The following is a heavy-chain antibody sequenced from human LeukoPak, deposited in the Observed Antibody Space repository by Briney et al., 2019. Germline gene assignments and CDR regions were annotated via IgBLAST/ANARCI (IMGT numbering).Heavy chain of an antibody. V-gene: IGHV4-59*11. Sequence: SETLSLTCSVSGGSLSSHYWSWIRQPPGKGLELIGHIHDTGSTFYNPSLRGRVTISLDTSNNQFSLKLTSMTAADTAMYYCARFSSGCSTSSCYLTYGGQGTLVTVS. CDR2: IHDTGST. CDR1: GGSLSSHY. J-gene: IGHJ4*02. D-gene: IGHD2-2*01. CDR3: ARFSSGCSTSSCYLTY.